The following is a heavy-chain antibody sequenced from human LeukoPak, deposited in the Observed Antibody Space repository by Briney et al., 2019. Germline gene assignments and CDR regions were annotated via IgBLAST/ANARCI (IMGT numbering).Heavy chain of an antibody. D-gene: IGHD3-3*01. CDR3: ARQDTITTPGVDY. J-gene: IGHJ4*02. Sequence: SETLSLTCTVSGGSISGSSYYWGWIRQPPGKGLEWIGNVYYSGTTYYNPSPKSRVTISVDTSKNQFSLKLSSVTAADTAVYYCARQDTITTPGVDYWGQGTPVTVSS. CDR2: VYYSGTT. CDR1: GGSISGSSYY. V-gene: IGHV4-39*01.